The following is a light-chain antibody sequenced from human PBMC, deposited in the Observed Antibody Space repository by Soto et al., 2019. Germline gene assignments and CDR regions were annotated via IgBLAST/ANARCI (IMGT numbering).Light chain of an antibody. J-gene: IGKJ3*01. CDR3: HQYGSSPLT. CDR2: GAS. Sequence: EILLTQSPGTLSLSTRERAILTCRASQSVTSSFLAWYQQRPGQAPRLLIYGASTRASGIPDRFSGSGAGTDFTLTISRLAPEDFAMYYCHQYGSSPLTFGPGTKVDIK. CDR1: QSVTSSF. V-gene: IGKV3-20*01.